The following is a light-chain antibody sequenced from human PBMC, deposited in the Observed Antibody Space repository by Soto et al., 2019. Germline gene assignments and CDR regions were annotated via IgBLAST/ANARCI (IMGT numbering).Light chain of an antibody. CDR3: QRSGGSVS. Sequence: EIVMTQSPATLSVSPGERATLSCRASQNINYNLAWYQQRPGQPPTLLIYGAYTRATGIPDRFSGGGSGTEFTLTIDRLEPEDFAVYYCQRSGGSVSFGGGTKVE. J-gene: IGKJ4*01. CDR1: QNINYN. CDR2: GAY. V-gene: IGKV3-15*01.